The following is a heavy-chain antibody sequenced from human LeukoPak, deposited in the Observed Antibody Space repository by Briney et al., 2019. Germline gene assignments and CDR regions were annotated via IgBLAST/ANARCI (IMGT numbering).Heavy chain of an antibody. CDR3: ARNTNYYGSGNSFDY. CDR2: INPNSGDT. Sequence: ASVEVSCKASGYTFIGYHMHWVRQAPGQGLEWMGWINPNSGDTNYAQKFQGRVTMTRDTSISTAYMELSRLTSDDTAVYYCARNTNYYGSGNSFDYWGQGTLVTVSS. CDR1: GYTFIGYH. J-gene: IGHJ4*02. D-gene: IGHD3-10*01. V-gene: IGHV1-2*02.